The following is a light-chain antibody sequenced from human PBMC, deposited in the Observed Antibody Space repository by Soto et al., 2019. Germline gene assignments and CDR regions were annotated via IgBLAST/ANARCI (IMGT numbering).Light chain of an antibody. Sequence: EIVLTQSPGTLSLSPGERATLSCRGSQSVSSSYLAWYQQKPGQATRLLIYGASSRATGIPDRFSSSGSGTDLTITISRLEPEDFEVDECQQYGSSLWTFVQGTKVDIK. CDR1: QSVSSSY. CDR3: QQYGSSLWT. J-gene: IGKJ1*01. V-gene: IGKV3-20*01. CDR2: GAS.